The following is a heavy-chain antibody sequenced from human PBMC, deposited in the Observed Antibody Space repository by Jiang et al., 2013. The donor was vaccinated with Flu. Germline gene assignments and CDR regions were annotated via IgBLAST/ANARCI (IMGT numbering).Heavy chain of an antibody. CDR1: GYTFTSYD. CDR3: ARRGSSKESYYFDY. Sequence: SGAEVKKPGASVKVSCKASGYTFTSYDINWVRQATGQGLEWMGRINPKSGGTNYAQKFQGRVTMTRDTSISTAYMELSRLRSDDTAVYYCARRGSSKESYYFDYWGQGTLVTVSS. V-gene: IGHV1-2*06. CDR2: INPKSGGT. D-gene: IGHD1-26*01. J-gene: IGHJ4*02.